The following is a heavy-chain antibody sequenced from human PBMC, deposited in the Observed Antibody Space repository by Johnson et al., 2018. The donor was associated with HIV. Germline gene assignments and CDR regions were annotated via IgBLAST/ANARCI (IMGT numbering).Heavy chain of an antibody. J-gene: IGHJ3*02. Sequence: QMQLVESGGGVVQPGGSLRLSCAASGFTFSSYGMHWVRQAPGKGLEWVAFIRYDGSNKYYADSVKGRFTISRDNSKNTVFLQMNSLRPEDTAMYYCAAYYDFWSGSYTSGFDIWGQGTMVTVSS. D-gene: IGHD3-3*01. V-gene: IGHV3-30*02. CDR3: AAYYDFWSGSYTSGFDI. CDR2: IRYDGSNK. CDR1: GFTFSSYG.